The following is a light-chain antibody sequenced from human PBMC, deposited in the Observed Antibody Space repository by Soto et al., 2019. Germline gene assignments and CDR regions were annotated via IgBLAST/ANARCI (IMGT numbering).Light chain of an antibody. CDR1: SSDVGGYKY. CDR3: SSYTSISTLV. J-gene: IGLJ2*01. Sequence: QSALTQPASVSGSPGQSITISCTGTSSDVGGYKYVSWYQQHPGKAPKLLIYEVTNRPSGVSTRFSGSKSGNTASLTISGLQAEDEADYFRSSYTSISTLVFGGGTKLTVL. V-gene: IGLV2-14*03. CDR2: EVT.